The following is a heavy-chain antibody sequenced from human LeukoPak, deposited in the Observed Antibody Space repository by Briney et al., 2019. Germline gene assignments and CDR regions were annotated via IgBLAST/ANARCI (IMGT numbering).Heavy chain of an antibody. CDR2: IRSKAYGGTT. CDR1: GFTFGDYA. V-gene: IGHV3-49*04. CDR3: TRDGIFGVVTKALSFDY. Sequence: GGSLRLSCTASGFTFGDYAMSWVRQAPGKGLEWVGFIRSKAYGGTTEYAASVKGRFTISRDDSKSIAYLQMNSLKTEDTAVYYCTRDGIFGVVTKALSFDYWGQGTLVTVSS. D-gene: IGHD3-3*01. J-gene: IGHJ4*02.